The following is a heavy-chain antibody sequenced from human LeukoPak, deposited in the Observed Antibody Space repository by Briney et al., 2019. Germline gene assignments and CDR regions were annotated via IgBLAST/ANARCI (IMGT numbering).Heavy chain of an antibody. Sequence: ASVKVSCKASGYTFTGYYMHWVRQAPGQGLEWMGWINPNSGGTNYAQKFQGRVTMTRDTSISTAHMEVSSLRSDDTAVYYCARRDGNNFPYYFDNWGQGTLVTVSS. V-gene: IGHV1-2*02. CDR3: ARRDGNNFPYYFDN. CDR1: GYTFTGYY. D-gene: IGHD5-24*01. CDR2: INPNSGGT. J-gene: IGHJ4*02.